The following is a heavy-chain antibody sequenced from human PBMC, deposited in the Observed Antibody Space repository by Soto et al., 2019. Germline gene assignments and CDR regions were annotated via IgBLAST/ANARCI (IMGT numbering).Heavy chain of an antibody. J-gene: IGHJ4*02. CDR3: VKAVYLLDFDY. D-gene: IGHD1-20*01. Sequence: GGSLRLSCAASGFTFKDYAMTWVRQAPGKGLEWVSTISGTGGNTYYAGSVKGRFTISRDNSKNTVYLQMNSLRAEDTAVYYCVKAVYLLDFDYWGQGTLVTVSS. CDR2: ISGTGGNT. CDR1: GFTFKDYA. V-gene: IGHV3-23*01.